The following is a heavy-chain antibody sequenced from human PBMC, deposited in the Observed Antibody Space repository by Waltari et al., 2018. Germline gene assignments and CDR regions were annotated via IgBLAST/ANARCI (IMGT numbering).Heavy chain of an antibody. Sequence: QVQLQESGPGLVKPSQTLSLTCTVSGDSISSGDYYWSWIRQPPGKGLEWIGYIYHSGNTYYNPSLKSRVSISVDTSKNQFSLKLGSVTATDTAVYYCARDNAVFSEASPWGQGTLVTVSS. J-gene: IGHJ5*02. CDR2: IYHSGNT. V-gene: IGHV4-30-4*08. D-gene: IGHD1-20*01. CDR1: GDSISSGDYY. CDR3: ARDNAVFSEASP.